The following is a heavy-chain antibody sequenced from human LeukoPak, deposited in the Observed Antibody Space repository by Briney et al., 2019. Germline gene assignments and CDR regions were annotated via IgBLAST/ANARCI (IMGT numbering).Heavy chain of an antibody. Sequence: GGSLRLSCAGTGFAFNVFAIDWVRQAPGKGLEWVSGLSRGGSTTNYADSVKGRFTISRDKSQNSVFLQLNSLRPEDTAVYYCARQHRIRHCSEGVCTEGYYFDYWGQGTLVTVSS. V-gene: IGHV3-23*01. D-gene: IGHD2-15*01. CDR2: LSRGGSTT. CDR1: GFAFNVFA. J-gene: IGHJ4*02. CDR3: ARQHRIRHCSEGVCTEGYYFDY.